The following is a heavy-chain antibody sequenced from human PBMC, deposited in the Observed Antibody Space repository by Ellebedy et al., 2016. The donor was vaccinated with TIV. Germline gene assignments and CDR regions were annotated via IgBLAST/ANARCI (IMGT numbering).Heavy chain of an antibody. Sequence: GESPKISCAASGFTFSSCAMSWVRQAPGKGLEWVSSISGNGGSTIYADSVKGRFTISRDNSKNTLYLQMNSLRAEDTAIYYCAKNMRTVTTTIDYWGQGTLVTVSS. V-gene: IGHV3-23*01. CDR2: ISGNGGST. CDR1: GFTFSSCA. CDR3: AKNMRTVTTTIDY. D-gene: IGHD4-17*01. J-gene: IGHJ4*02.